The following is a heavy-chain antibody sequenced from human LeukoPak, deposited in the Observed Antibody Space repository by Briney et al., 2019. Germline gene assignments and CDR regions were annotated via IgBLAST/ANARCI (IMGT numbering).Heavy chain of an antibody. Sequence: SDTLSLTCGVSGYSISRGYYWAWIRHPPGKGLECIGTIYHTGSTYYTPSLGSRVTISVDTSKNEFSLNLNSVTAADTAVYYCARAGWIITSGIDYWGQGALVTVSS. D-gene: IGHD3-10*01. V-gene: IGHV4-38-2*01. CDR3: ARAGWIITSGIDY. CDR2: IYHTGST. J-gene: IGHJ4*02. CDR1: GYSISRGYY.